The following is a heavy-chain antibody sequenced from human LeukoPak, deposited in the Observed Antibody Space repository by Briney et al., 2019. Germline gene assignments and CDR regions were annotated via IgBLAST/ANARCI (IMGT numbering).Heavy chain of an antibody. J-gene: IGHJ4*02. CDR1: GYTFTGYY. V-gene: IGHV1-2*06. Sequence: VASVKVSCKASGYTFTGYYMHWVRQAPGQGLEWMGRINPNSGGTNYAQKFQGRVTMTRDTSISTAYMELSRLRSDDTAVYYCARFYYCYDSSGYAGFDYWGQGTLVTVSS. D-gene: IGHD3-22*01. CDR3: ARFYYCYDSSGYAGFDY. CDR2: INPNSGGT.